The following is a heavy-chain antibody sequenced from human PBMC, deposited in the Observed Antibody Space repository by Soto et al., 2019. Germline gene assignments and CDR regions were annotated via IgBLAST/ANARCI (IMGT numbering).Heavy chain of an antibody. Sequence: SLTLPLTCSLCGSTLSGYYCTCSRQPAGKGLEWIGRIYSSGNTKYNPSLQSRVTMSLDTSNSQFSLRLSSVTAADTAVYYCARGQRFSDWFEPWGKGTLVTVSS. CDR1: GSTLSGYY. V-gene: IGHV4-4*07. CDR3: ARGQRFSDWFEP. D-gene: IGHD3-3*01. J-gene: IGHJ5*02. CDR2: IYSSGNT.